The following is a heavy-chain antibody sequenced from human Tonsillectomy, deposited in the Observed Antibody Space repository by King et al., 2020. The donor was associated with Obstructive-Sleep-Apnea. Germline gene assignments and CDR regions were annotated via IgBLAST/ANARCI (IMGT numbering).Heavy chain of an antibody. D-gene: IGHD6-19*01. CDR2: INAGNGDT. CDR1: GYTFTSYA. Sequence: VQLVQSGAEVKKPGASVKVSCKASGYTFTSYAIHWVRQAPGQRLEWMGWINAGNGDTKFSQRFQGRVTITRDTSASTAHMDLCSLRSEDTAVYYCARKYTSGWYLDYWGQGTLVTVSS. J-gene: IGHJ4*02. CDR3: ARKYTSGWYLDY. V-gene: IGHV1-3*01.